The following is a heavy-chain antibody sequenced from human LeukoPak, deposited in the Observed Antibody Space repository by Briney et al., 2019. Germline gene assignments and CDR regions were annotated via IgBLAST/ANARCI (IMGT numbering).Heavy chain of an antibody. CDR1: GFTFSSAW. CDR2: IKSETDGGTT. Sequence: GGSLRLSCAASGFTFSSAWMNWVRQAPGKGLEWVGRIKSETDGGTTDYAAPVKGRFTISRDDSKNTLYLQMNSLKTEDTAVYYCTTEPLSSWDPWGQGTLVTVSS. J-gene: IGHJ5*02. CDR3: TTEPLSSWDP. D-gene: IGHD3-16*02. V-gene: IGHV3-15*07.